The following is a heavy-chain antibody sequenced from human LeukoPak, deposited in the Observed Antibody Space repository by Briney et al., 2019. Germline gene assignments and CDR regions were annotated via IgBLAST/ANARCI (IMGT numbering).Heavy chain of an antibody. CDR2: ISSSGSTI. D-gene: IGHD3-22*01. V-gene: IGHV3-48*03. CDR1: GFTFSSYE. CDR3: AKDLEYYYDSSGFY. J-gene: IGHJ4*02. Sequence: QPGGPLRLSCAASGFTFSSYEMNWVRQAPGKGLEWVSYISSSGSTIYYADSVKGRFTISRDNSKNTLYLQMNSLRAEDTAVYYCAKDLEYYYDSSGFYWGQGTLVTVSS.